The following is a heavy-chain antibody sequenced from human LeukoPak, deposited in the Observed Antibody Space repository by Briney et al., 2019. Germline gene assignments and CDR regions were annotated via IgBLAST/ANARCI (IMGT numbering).Heavy chain of an antibody. Sequence: PGGSLRLSXAASGFTFSSYWMSWVRQAPGKGLEWVANIKQDGSEKYYVDSVKGRFTISRDNAKNSLYLQMSSLRAEDTAVYYCARERYSSSYNWFDPWGQGTLVTVSS. V-gene: IGHV3-7*01. CDR2: IKQDGSEK. D-gene: IGHD6-6*01. CDR1: GFTFSSYW. J-gene: IGHJ5*02. CDR3: ARERYSSSYNWFDP.